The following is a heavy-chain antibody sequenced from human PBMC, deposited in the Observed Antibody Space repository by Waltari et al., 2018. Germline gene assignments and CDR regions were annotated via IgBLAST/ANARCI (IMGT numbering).Heavy chain of an antibody. D-gene: IGHD3-10*01. CDR3: ARDPEFGIDAFDI. J-gene: IGHJ3*02. CDR2: VNQDGSEN. Sequence: EVQLVESGGDLVQPGGSLRLSCAASGFNFRSYWMTGVRQAPGKGLGGVANVNQDGSENYHVDSVKGRFTASRHNAKNSLYLKMNSLGAEDTAVYYCARDPEFGIDAFDIWGQKGTLVTVSS. V-gene: IGHV3-7*01. CDR1: GFNFRSYW.